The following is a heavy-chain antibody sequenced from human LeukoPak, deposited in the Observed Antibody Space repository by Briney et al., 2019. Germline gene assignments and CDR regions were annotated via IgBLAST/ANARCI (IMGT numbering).Heavy chain of an antibody. D-gene: IGHD3-10*01. V-gene: IGHV1-69*13. CDR3: ANSSGSYYWFDP. J-gene: IGHJ5*02. CDR1: GGTFSSYA. CDR2: IIPIFGTA. Sequence: ASVKVSCKASGGTFSSYAISWVRQAPGQGLEWMGGIIPIFGTANYAQKFQGRVTVTADESTSTAYMGLSSLRSEDTAVYYCANSSGSYYWFDPWGQGTLVTVSS.